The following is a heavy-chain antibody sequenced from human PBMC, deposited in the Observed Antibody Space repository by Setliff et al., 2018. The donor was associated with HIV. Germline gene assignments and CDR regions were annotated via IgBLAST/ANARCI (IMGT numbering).Heavy chain of an antibody. J-gene: IGHJ4*02. V-gene: IGHV4-61*09. CDR3: ERDVMEWFGNYFDN. CDR2: IHISGTA. Sequence: SETLSLTCTVSGGSISSGSDYWSWIRQPAGKGLGWIGQIHISGTANYNPSLKSRVTISIDTSKHQFSLKLTSVTAADTAVYYCERDVMEWFGNYFDNWGQGALVTVSS. CDR1: GGSISSGSDY. D-gene: IGHD3-3*01.